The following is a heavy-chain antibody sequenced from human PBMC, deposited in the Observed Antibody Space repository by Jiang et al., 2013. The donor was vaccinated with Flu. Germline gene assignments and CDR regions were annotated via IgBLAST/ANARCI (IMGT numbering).Heavy chain of an antibody. D-gene: IGHD3-3*01. Sequence: SGAEVKKPGASVKVSCKASGYSFTTFGISWVRQAPGQGLEWMGWISPDNSNTDFAQKFQGRVSMTTDTATSTAYMELKSLRSDDTAVYYCARNGGISHYYEAFDIWGQGTMVTVSS. CDR1: GYSFTTFG. V-gene: IGHV1-18*01. CDR3: ARNGGISHYYEAFDI. CDR2: ISPDNSNT. J-gene: IGHJ3*02.